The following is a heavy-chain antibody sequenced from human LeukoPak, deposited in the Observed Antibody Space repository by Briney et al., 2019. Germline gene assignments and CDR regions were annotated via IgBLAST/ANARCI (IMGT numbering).Heavy chain of an antibody. V-gene: IGHV1-24*01. D-gene: IGHD3-9*01. Sequence: ASVKVSCKVSGYTLTELSMHWVRQAPGKGLEWMGGFDPEDGETIYAQKFQGRVTMTEDTSTDTAYMELSSLRSEDTAVYYCATMETSDYDILTGQRIGAFDIWGQGTMVIVSS. CDR1: GYTLTELS. CDR2: FDPEDGET. CDR3: ATMETSDYDILTGQRIGAFDI. J-gene: IGHJ3*02.